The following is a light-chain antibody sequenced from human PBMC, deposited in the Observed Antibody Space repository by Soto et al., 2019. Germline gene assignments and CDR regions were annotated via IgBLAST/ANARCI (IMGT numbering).Light chain of an antibody. CDR3: CSYAGTYTHYV. CDR1: SSDVGGYNY. CDR2: DVT. Sequence: QSALTQPRSVSGSPGQSVTVSCTATSSDVGGYNYVSWYQQHPGKAPKLIIYDVTKRPSGVPDRFSGSKSGNTASLTISGLQAEDEADYYCCSYAGTYTHYVFGTGTKLT. J-gene: IGLJ1*01. V-gene: IGLV2-11*01.